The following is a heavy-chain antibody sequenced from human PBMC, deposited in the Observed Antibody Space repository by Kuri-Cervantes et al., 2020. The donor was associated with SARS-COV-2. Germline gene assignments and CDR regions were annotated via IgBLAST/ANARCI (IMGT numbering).Heavy chain of an antibody. V-gene: IGHV1-2*04. CDR2: INPNSGGT. CDR3: ARDLYSNYGYYYYGMDV. J-gene: IGHJ6*02. CDR1: GYTFTGYY. Sequence: ASVKVSCKASGYTFTGYYMHWVRQAPGQGLEWMGWINPNSGGTNYAQKFQGWVTMTRDTSISTAYMELSRLRSEDTAVYYCARDLYSNYGYYYYGMDVWGQGTTVTVSS. D-gene: IGHD4-11*01.